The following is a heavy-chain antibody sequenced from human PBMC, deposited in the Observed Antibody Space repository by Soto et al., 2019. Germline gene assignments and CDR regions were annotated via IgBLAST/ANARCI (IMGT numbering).Heavy chain of an antibody. CDR1: RGSISSGTNY. V-gene: IGHV4-39*01. Sequence: SETLSLTCTVSRGSISSGTNYWAWIRQPPGKGLEWIANIYYSGSTFYNPSLKSRVTISLDTSKNKFSLKLRSVTAADPAVYYCARPEARWYFASRGQGTLVPVSS. CDR2: IYYSGST. J-gene: IGHJ4*02. CDR3: ARPEARWYFAS.